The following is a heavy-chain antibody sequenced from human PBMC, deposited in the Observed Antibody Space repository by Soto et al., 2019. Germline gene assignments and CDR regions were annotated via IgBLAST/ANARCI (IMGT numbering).Heavy chain of an antibody. CDR1: GYTFTSYG. CDR2: ISAYNGNT. V-gene: IGHV1-18*01. CDR3: ARVRGDIVVVPAATPYYYYGMDV. J-gene: IGHJ6*02. D-gene: IGHD2-2*01. Sequence: QVQLVQSGAEVKKPGASVKVSCKASGYTFTSYGISWVRQAPGQGLAWMGWISAYNGNTNYAQKLQGRVTTTTATCTSTAYMELRSLRSDDTAVYYCARVRGDIVVVPAATPYYYYGMDVWGQGTTVTVSS.